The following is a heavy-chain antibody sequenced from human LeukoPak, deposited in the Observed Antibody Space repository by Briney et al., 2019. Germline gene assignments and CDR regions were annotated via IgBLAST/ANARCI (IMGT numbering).Heavy chain of an antibody. D-gene: IGHD1-26*01. CDR1: GFTFSSYA. V-gene: IGHV3-23*01. CDR2: ISGSGGST. J-gene: IGHJ4*02. Sequence: GGSLRLSCAASGFTFSSYAMSWVRQAPGKGLEWVSTISGSGGSTYYAASVKSRFTISRNNSKNTLYLQMNSLRAEDTAVYYCAKKRGVGATAVTHFDYWGQGTLVTVSS. CDR3: AKKRGVGATAVTHFDY.